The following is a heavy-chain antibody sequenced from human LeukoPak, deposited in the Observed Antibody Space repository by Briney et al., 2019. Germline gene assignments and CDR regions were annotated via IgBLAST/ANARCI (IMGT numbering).Heavy chain of an antibody. CDR1: GFTFSSYG. Sequence: GRSLRPSCAASGFTFSSYGMHWVRQAPGKGLEWVAVISYDGSNKYYADSVKGRFTISRDNSKNTLYLQMNSLRAEDTAVYYCADGMDVWGQGTTVTVSS. V-gene: IGHV3-30*03. CDR2: ISYDGSNK. J-gene: IGHJ6*02. CDR3: ADGMDV.